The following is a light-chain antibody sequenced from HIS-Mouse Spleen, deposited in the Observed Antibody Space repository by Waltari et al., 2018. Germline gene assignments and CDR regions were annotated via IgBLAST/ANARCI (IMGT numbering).Light chain of an antibody. J-gene: IGLJ2*01. V-gene: IGLV3-1*01. CDR1: KLGDKY. CDR2: QDS. CDR3: QAWDSSTDVV. Sequence: SYELTQPPSVSVSPGQTASITCSGDKLGDKYACWYQQKPGQSPVLVIYQDSKRPSGSPERVSGSNAGNTATLTISGTQAMDEADYYCQAWDSSTDVVFGGGTKLTVL.